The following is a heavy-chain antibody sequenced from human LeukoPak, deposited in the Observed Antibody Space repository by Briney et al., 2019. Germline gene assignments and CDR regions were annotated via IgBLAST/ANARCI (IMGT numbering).Heavy chain of an antibody. CDR3: ARVSGWYYFDY. V-gene: IGHV3-74*01. Sequence: PGGSLRLSCAASGFTFSSYWMHWVRQAPGKGLVWVSRINSDGSSTSYADSVKGRFTISRDNAKNTLHLQMNSLRAEDTAVYYCARVSGWYYFDYWGQGTLVTVSS. CDR1: GFTFSSYW. J-gene: IGHJ4*02. CDR2: INSDGSST. D-gene: IGHD6-19*01.